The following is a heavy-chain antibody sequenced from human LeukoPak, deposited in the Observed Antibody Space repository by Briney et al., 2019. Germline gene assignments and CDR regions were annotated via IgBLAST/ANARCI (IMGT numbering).Heavy chain of an antibody. CDR2: ISGSGGST. Sequence: GGSLRLSCAASGFTFSSYAMSWVRQAPGKGLEWVSAISGSGGSTYYADSVKGRFTISRDNSKNTLYLQMNSLRAEDTAVYYCAKWGTFGGVIVPHTPDYYGMDVWGQGTTVTVSS. CDR3: AKWGTFGGVIVPHTPDYYGMDV. V-gene: IGHV3-23*01. J-gene: IGHJ6*01. CDR1: GFTFSSYA. D-gene: IGHD3-16*02.